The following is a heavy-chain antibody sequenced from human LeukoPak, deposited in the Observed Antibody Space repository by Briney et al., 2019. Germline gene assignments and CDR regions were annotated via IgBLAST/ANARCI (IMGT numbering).Heavy chain of an antibody. D-gene: IGHD2-15*01. CDR2: IIPILGIA. CDR3: ARPDCSGGSCYSD. Sequence: SVKVSCKASGGTFSSYAISWVRQAPGQGLEWMGRIIPILGIANYAQKFQGRVTITADKSTSTAYMELSSLRSEDTAVYYCARPDCSGGSCYSDRGQGTLVTVSS. CDR1: GGTFSSYA. J-gene: IGHJ4*02. V-gene: IGHV1-69*04.